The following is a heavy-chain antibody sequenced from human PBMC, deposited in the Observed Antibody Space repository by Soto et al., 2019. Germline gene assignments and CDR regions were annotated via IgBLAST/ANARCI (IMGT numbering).Heavy chain of an antibody. D-gene: IGHD6-19*01. V-gene: IGHV4-4*07. J-gene: IGHJ4*02. CDR1: GASISAYA. CDR3: ARGPYSSGWYVVAY. Sequence: SETLSLTCTVSGASISAYAWSWIRQPAGKGLEWIGRLYSSGNTNYNPSFKSRLTMSADTSKNQFSLKLSSVTAADTAVYYCARGPYSSGWYVVAYWGEGTLVRVFS. CDR2: LYSSGNT.